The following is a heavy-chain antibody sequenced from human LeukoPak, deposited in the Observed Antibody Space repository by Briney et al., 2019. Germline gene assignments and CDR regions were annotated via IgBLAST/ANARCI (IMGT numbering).Heavy chain of an antibody. J-gene: IGHJ4*02. CDR2: ISYDGSNK. V-gene: IGHV3-30*03. Sequence: GGSLRLSCAASGFTFSSYGMHWVRQAPGKGLEWVAVISYDGSNKYYADSVKGRFTISRDNSKNTLYLQMNSLRAEDTAVYYCARDGSIAARFDYWGQGTLVTVSS. CDR1: GFTFSSYG. D-gene: IGHD6-6*01. CDR3: ARDGSIAARFDY.